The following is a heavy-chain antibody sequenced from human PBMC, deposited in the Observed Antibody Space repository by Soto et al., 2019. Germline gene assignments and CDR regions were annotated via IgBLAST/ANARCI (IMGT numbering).Heavy chain of an antibody. V-gene: IGHV1-18*04. Sequence: ASVKVSCKASGYTFTSYGISWVRQAPGQGLEWMGWISAYNGNTNYAQKLQGRVTMTTDTSTSTAYMELRSLRSDDTAVYYCARFVYFDGLSPYYYYGMDVWGQGTTVTVSS. D-gene: IGHD3-9*01. CDR3: ARFVYFDGLSPYYYYGMDV. CDR2: ISAYNGNT. CDR1: GYTFTSYG. J-gene: IGHJ6*02.